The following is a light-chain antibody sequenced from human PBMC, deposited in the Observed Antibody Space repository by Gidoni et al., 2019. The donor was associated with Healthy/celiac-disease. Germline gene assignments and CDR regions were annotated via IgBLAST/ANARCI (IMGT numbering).Light chain of an antibody. CDR2: AAS. J-gene: IGKJ5*01. Sequence: DIQMTQSPSSLSASVGDRVTITCRASQSISSYLNWYQQKPGKAPKLLIYAASSLQSGVSSRFSGSGSGTDFTLTISSLQPEDFATYYCQQSYSTLITFXQXTRLEIK. V-gene: IGKV1-39*01. CDR3: QQSYSTLIT. CDR1: QSISSY.